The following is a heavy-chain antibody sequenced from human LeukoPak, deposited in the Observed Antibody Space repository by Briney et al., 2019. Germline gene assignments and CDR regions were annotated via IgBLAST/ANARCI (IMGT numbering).Heavy chain of an antibody. J-gene: IGHJ4*02. Sequence: GGSLRLSCAASGFTFSSYGVHWVRQTPGKGLEWVTFIRYDGSNKYYADSVKGRFTISRDNSKNTLYLHMNSLRAEDTAVYYCAKDIKPYCGGDCSSAGIFDYWGQGTLVTVSS. CDR1: GFTFSSYG. CDR2: IRYDGSNK. CDR3: AKDIKPYCGGDCSSAGIFDY. D-gene: IGHD2-21*01. V-gene: IGHV3-30*02.